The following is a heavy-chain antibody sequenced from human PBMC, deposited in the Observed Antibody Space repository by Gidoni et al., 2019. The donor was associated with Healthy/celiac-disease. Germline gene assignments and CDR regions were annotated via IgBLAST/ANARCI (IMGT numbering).Heavy chain of an antibody. CDR2: ISGSGGST. D-gene: IGHD1-26*01. CDR3: AKDLGIVGVAYYHYGMDV. Sequence: EVQLLESGGGLVQPGGSLRLSCAASGFTFSSYAMSWVRQAPGKGLEWVSAISGSGGSTYYADSVKGRFTISRDNSKNTLYLQMNSLRAEDTAVYYCAKDLGIVGVAYYHYGMDVWGQGTTVTVSS. V-gene: IGHV3-23*01. J-gene: IGHJ6*02. CDR1: GFTFSSYA.